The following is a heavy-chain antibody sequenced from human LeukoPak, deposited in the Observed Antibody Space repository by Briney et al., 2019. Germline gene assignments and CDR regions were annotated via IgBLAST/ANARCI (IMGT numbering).Heavy chain of an antibody. CDR1: GFTFSTYT. CDR3: AKAAFSRTSYFDY. J-gene: IGHJ4*02. CDR2: ISGSGGNT. D-gene: IGHD3-3*02. V-gene: IGHV3-23*01. Sequence: PGGSLRLSCAASGFTFSTYTMSWVRQAPGKGLEWVSAISGSGGNTYYADSVKGRFTISRDNSKNTLYLQMDSLRADDTAVYYCAKAAFSRTSYFDYWGRGTLVTASS.